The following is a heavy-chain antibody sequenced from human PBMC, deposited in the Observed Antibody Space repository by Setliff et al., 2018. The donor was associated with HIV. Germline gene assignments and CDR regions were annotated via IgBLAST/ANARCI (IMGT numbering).Heavy chain of an antibody. J-gene: IGHJ4*02. CDR3: ARLMHYYGSGRYFPPDY. D-gene: IGHD3-10*01. CDR1: GGSISEYY. V-gene: IGHV4-59*08. Sequence: NPSETLSLTCTVSGGSISEYYWSWIRQPPGKGLEWIGYIDYSGSTNYNASLKSRLTMSIDTSKSQFSLKLSSVTAADTAVYYCARLMHYYGSGRYFPPDYWGQGTLVTVSS. CDR2: IDYSGST.